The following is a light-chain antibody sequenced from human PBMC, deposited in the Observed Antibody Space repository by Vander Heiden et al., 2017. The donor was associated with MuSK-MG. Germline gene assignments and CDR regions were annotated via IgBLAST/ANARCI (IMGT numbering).Light chain of an antibody. Sequence: ETVFTHPPATLSLSPGERASLSCRASQSISNSIVWYQQKPGQAPRLLIYDASKRATGIPARFSGSGSGTDFTLTISSLEPEDIAVYYCQQCSNWPLTFGGGTKVEIK. CDR3: QQCSNWPLT. CDR2: DAS. J-gene: IGKJ4*01. V-gene: IGKV3-11*01. CDR1: QSISNS.